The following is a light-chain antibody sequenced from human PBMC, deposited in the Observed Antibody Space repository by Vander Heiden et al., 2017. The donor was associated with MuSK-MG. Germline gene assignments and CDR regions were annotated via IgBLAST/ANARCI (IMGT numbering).Light chain of an antibody. CDR3: QQYDKFRIH. V-gene: IGKV1-33*01. CDR2: DVS. Sequence: DIQMTQSPSSLSASVGDRVTISCQTSKDISVYLNWYQQKPGKAPKLLIYDVSHLEAGVSSRFSGGGSGTDFTLTISSLQPEDIATYYCQQYDKFRIHFGPGTKVNIK. CDR1: KDISVY. J-gene: IGKJ3*01.